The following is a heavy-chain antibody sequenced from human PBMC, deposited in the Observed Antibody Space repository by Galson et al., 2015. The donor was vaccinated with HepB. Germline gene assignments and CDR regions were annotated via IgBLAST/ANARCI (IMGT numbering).Heavy chain of an antibody. J-gene: IGHJ4*02. CDR3: ARDLDGDPLAGVVDY. CDR1: GFTFSSYA. Sequence: SLRLSCAASGFTFSSYAMHWVRQAPGKGLEWVAVISYDGSNKYYADSVKGRFTISRDNSKNTLYLQMNSLRAEDTAVYYCARDLDGDPLAGVVDYWGQGTLVTVSS. D-gene: IGHD2-21*01. V-gene: IGHV3-30-3*01. CDR2: ISYDGSNK.